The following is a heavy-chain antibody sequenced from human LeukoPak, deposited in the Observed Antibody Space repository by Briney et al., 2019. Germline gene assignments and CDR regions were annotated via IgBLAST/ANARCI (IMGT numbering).Heavy chain of an antibody. Sequence: GGSLRLSCAASGFTVRSIYMTWVRQAPGKGLEWDSSFYSGGSSYYADSVKGRFIISRDSSTDTLYLQMNSLRVEDTAVYFCARDRGYGYGFFDYWGQGTLVTVSS. V-gene: IGHV3-53*01. CDR1: GFTVRSIY. CDR2: FYSGGSS. D-gene: IGHD5-18*01. J-gene: IGHJ4*02. CDR3: ARDRGYGYGFFDY.